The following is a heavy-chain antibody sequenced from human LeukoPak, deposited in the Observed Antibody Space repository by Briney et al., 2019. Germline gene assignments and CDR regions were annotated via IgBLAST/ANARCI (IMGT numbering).Heavy chain of an antibody. V-gene: IGHV4-59*08. Sequence: SETLSLTCTVSGGSISSYYWSWIRQPPGKGLEWIGYIYYSGSTNYNPSLKSRVTISIDTSKNQFSLTLSSVTAADTAVYYCARRFNWDRYYFDYWGQGTLVTVSS. CDR1: GGSISSYY. J-gene: IGHJ4*02. CDR2: IYYSGST. D-gene: IGHD7-27*01. CDR3: ARRFNWDRYYFDY.